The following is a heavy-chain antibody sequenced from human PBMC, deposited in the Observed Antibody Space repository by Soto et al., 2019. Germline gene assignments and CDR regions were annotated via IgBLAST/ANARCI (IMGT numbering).Heavy chain of an antibody. Sequence: EVQLVESGGGLVQPGGSLRLSFAASGFTLSGGSMHWVRQAPGKGLVWVSGIDNAGTDSTYADSVKGRFTSSRDNAKNSLYPQMNSLRDEDTAVYYCARDWGVYDSDIRTHIPHLDSWGQGTLVTVSS. CDR3: ARDWGVYDSDIRTHIPHLDS. CDR1: GFTLSGGS. J-gene: IGHJ4*02. D-gene: IGHD3-22*01. CDR2: IDNAGTDS. V-gene: IGHV3-74*01.